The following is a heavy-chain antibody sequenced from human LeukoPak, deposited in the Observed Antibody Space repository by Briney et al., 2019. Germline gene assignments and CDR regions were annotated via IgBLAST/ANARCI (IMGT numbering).Heavy chain of an antibody. J-gene: IGHJ4*02. D-gene: IGHD5-24*01. CDR1: GFTFSSYS. Sequence: GGSLRPSCAASGFTFSSYSMNWVRQAPGKGLEWVSSISSSSSYIYYADSVKGRFTISRDNAKNSLYLQMNSLRAEDTAVYYCARCDVGDGYSHYWGQGTLVTVSS. CDR2: ISSSSSYI. V-gene: IGHV3-21*01. CDR3: ARCDVGDGYSHY.